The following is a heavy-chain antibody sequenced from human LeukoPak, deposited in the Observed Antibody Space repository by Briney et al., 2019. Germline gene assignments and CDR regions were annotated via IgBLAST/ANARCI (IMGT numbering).Heavy chain of an antibody. CDR1: GGSISSYY. Sequence: SETLSLTCTVSGGSISSYYWSWIRQPPGKGLEWIGYIYYSGSTNYNPSLKSRVTISVDTSKNQFSLKLSFVTAADTAVYYCARQAGRYCSSTSCYTGGPWGQGTLVTVSS. CDR3: ARQAGRYCSSTSCYTGGP. V-gene: IGHV4-59*01. D-gene: IGHD2-2*02. CDR2: IYYSGST. J-gene: IGHJ5*02.